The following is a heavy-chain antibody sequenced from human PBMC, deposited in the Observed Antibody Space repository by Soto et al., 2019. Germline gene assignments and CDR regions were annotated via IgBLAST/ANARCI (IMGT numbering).Heavy chain of an antibody. D-gene: IGHD2-15*01. Sequence: QVQLVESGGGVVQPGRSLRLSCAASGFTFSTYAMHWVRQAPGKGLAWVAIISYHGSNKYYADSVKGRFTISRDDPNNTLYLQMNSLRPEDTAVYYCARDLHQYCSAGSCYPDSWGQGTLVTVSS. CDR3: ARDLHQYCSAGSCYPDS. V-gene: IGHV3-30-3*01. CDR1: GFTFSTYA. J-gene: IGHJ4*02. CDR2: ISYHGSNK.